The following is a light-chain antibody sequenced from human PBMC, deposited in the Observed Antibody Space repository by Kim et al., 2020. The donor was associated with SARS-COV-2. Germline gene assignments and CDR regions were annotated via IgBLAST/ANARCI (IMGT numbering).Light chain of an antibody. CDR2: DAS. V-gene: IGKV3-20*01. Sequence: TPGEEATLSCRASQSVRSGYLAWYQQKPGQAPRLLIYDASSRATGIPDRFSGSGSGTDFTLTISRLGPEDFAVYYCQQYTGSPITFGQGTRLEIK. J-gene: IGKJ5*01. CDR1: QSVRSGY. CDR3: QQYTGSPIT.